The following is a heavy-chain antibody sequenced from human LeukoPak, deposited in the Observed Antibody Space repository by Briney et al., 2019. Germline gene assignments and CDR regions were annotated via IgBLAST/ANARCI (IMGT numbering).Heavy chain of an antibody. CDR1: GYTFSGYY. Sequence: ASVKVSCKASGYTFSGYYIHWVRQAPGQGLEWMGWINPSSDGTNYAQKFQGRVTMTRDTSISTAYMELRSLRSDDTAVYYCARELPADYYYYGMDVWGQGTTVTVSS. D-gene: IGHD2-2*01. V-gene: IGHV1-2*02. CDR2: INPSSDGT. CDR3: ARELPADYYYYGMDV. J-gene: IGHJ6*02.